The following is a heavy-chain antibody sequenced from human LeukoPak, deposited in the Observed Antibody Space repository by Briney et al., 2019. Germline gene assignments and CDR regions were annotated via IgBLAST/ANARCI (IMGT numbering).Heavy chain of an antibody. CDR3: ARAGSYYASGSYLGY. CDR1: GVTVSSNY. CDR2: INHSGST. V-gene: IGHV4-34*01. D-gene: IGHD3-10*01. J-gene: IGHJ4*02. Sequence: PGGSLRLSCAVFGVTVSSNYMSWVRQPPGKGLEWIGEINHSGSTNYNPSLKSRITISLDTSKNHFSLRLSSVTAADTAVYYCARAGSYYASGSYLGYWGQGTLVTVSS.